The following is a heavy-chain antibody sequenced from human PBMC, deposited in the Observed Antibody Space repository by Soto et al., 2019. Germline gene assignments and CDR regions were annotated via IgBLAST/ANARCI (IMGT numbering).Heavy chain of an antibody. Sequence: GESLRLSCAATGFTFSSYAMSWVRQAPGKGLEWVSGISNSGGSTYYADSVKGRVTISRDNSKNTLYLQMNSLRAEDTAVYYYAKEPYYSGSGSYMDYWGQGT. J-gene: IGHJ4*02. V-gene: IGHV3-23*01. CDR3: AKEPYYSGSGSYMDY. CDR2: ISNSGGST. D-gene: IGHD3-10*01. CDR1: GFTFSSYA.